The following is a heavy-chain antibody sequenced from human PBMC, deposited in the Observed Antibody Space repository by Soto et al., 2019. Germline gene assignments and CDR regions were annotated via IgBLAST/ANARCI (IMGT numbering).Heavy chain of an antibody. J-gene: IGHJ4*02. CDR2: ISAYNGNT. D-gene: IGHD6-19*01. V-gene: IGHV1-18*01. CDR3: ARVAVAGTRVDY. Sequence: ASVKVSCKASGYTFTSYGINWVRPAPGQGFEWMGWISAYNGNTNYAQKLQGRVTMTTDTSTSTAYMELRSLRSDDTAVYYCARVAVAGTRVDYWGQGTLVTVSS. CDR1: GYTFTSYG.